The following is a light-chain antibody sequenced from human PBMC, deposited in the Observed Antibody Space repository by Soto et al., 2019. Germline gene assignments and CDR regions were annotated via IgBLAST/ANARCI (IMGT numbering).Light chain of an antibody. CDR3: QSYDSSKEV. CDR1: SGSIASNY. V-gene: IGLV6-57*03. Sequence: NFMLTQPHSVSESPGKKVTISCTRSSGSIASNYVQWYQQRPGSAPTTVIYEDNQRPSGVPDRFSGSIDSSSNSASLTISGLKTEDEADYYCQSYDSSKEVFGGGTKLTVL. J-gene: IGLJ3*02. CDR2: EDN.